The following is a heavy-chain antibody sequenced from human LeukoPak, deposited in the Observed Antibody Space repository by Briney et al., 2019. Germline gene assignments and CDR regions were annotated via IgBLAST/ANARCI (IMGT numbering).Heavy chain of an antibody. D-gene: IGHD1-26*01. CDR3: AKDLYRNVFDY. V-gene: IGHV3-23*01. CDR2: ISISDGST. CDR1: GFIFSNCA. J-gene: IGHJ4*02. Sequence: GGSLRLSCAASGFIFSNCAISWVRQAPGKGLEWVSVISISDGSTYYADSVTGRFTISRDNSKNTVYLQMNSLRAEDTAVYYCAKDLYRNVFDYWGQGTLVTVSS.